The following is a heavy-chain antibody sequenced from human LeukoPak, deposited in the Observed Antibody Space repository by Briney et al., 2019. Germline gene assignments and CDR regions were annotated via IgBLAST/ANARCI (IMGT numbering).Heavy chain of an antibody. D-gene: IGHD5-24*01. CDR1: GFTFSSYG. J-gene: IGHJ4*02. Sequence: PGGSLRLSCAASGFTFSSYGMHWVRQAPGKGLEWVAVISYDGSNKYYADSVKGRFTISRDNSKNTLYLQMNSLRAEDTAVYYCAREQDGYTFDYWGQGTLVTVSS. CDR2: ISYDGSNK. V-gene: IGHV3-30*19. CDR3: AREQDGYTFDY.